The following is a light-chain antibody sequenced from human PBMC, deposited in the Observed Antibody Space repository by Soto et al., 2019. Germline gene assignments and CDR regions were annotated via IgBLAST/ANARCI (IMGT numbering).Light chain of an antibody. CDR1: SNDVGAYNY. Sequence: QSALTQPASVSGSPGQSITISCTGTSNDVGAYNYVSWYQQLPGTAPKLLIYDNGQRPSGVPDRFSGSKSGTSASLAISGLQSEDEADYYCAAWDDRLNGYVFGTGTKVTVL. V-gene: IGLV1-44*01. CDR2: DNG. J-gene: IGLJ1*01. CDR3: AAWDDRLNGYV.